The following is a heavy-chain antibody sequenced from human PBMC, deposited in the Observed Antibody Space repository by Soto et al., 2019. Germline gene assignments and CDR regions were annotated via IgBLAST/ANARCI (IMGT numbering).Heavy chain of an antibody. Sequence: ASVKVSCKATGYMFTRYGITWVRQAPGQGLEWMGWISAYTGNTKYAQNFQGRVTMTTDTSTSTAYMELRSLRSDDTAVYYCARRWTTGEIDYWGQGTLVTVSS. CDR2: ISAYTGNT. D-gene: IGHD4-17*01. CDR1: GYMFTRYG. CDR3: ARRWTTGEIDY. J-gene: IGHJ4*02. V-gene: IGHV1-18*01.